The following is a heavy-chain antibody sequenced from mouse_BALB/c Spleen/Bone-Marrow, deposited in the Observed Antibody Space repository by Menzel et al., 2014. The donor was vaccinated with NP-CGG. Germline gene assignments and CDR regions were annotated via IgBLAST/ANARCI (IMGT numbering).Heavy chain of an antibody. Sequence: EVQLVESGPELVKPGASVKMSCKASGYTFXSYVMHWVKHKPGQGLEWIGYINPYNDGTKYNEKFKGKATLASDKSSSTAYMELCSLTSEDSAVYYCASHNWDYAMDYWGQGTLVTVSS. J-gene: IGHJ4*01. CDR1: GYTFXSYV. CDR3: ASHNWDYAMDY. D-gene: IGHD4-1*02. CDR2: INPYNDGT. V-gene: IGHV1-14*01.